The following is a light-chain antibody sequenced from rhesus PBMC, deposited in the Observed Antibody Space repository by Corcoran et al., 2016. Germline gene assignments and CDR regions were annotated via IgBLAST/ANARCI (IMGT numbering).Light chain of an antibody. Sequence: DIQMTQSPSSLSASVGDRVTITCRASENVNNYLHWYQQKPGKAPKLQIYKASTLQSGVPSRFSGSGSGTDFTPTISSLQPEDFATYYCQHSYGTPFTFGPGTKLDIK. CDR3: QHSYGTPFT. V-gene: IGKV1-74*01. J-gene: IGKJ3*01. CDR2: KAS. CDR1: ENVNNY.